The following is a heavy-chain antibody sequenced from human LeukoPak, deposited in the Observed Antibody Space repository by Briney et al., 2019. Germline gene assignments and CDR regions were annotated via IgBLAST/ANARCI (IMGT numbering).Heavy chain of an antibody. CDR3: ARRERGIYYFDY. J-gene: IGHJ4*02. D-gene: IGHD2-15*01. V-gene: IGHV4-59*01. CDR2: IYYSGTT. CDR1: GGSISSYY. Sequence: SETLSLTCTVSGGSISSYYWSWIRQPPGKGLEWIGHIYYSGTTNYNPSLKSRVTISVDTSKNQFFLKLSSVTAADTAVYYCARRERGIYYFDYWGQGTLVTVSS.